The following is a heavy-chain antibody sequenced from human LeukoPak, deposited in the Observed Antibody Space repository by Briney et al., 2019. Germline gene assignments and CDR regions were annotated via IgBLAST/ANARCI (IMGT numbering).Heavy chain of an antibody. CDR1: GCSVGGYY. Sequence: SETLSLTCTISGCSVGGYYWSWIRQPPGKGLEWIGYIYYTGSTKYNPSLKSRVTISVDTSKNQFSLKLTSVTAADTAVYYCARESPRFRETYYFDYWGQGTLVTVSS. CDR2: IYYTGST. J-gene: IGHJ4*02. CDR3: ARESPRFRETYYFDY. V-gene: IGHV4-59*02. D-gene: IGHD4-17*01.